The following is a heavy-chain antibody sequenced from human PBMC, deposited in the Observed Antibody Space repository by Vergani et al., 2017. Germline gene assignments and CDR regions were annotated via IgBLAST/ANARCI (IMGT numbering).Heavy chain of an antibody. CDR1: GFTFSSYA. V-gene: IGHV3-23*04. J-gene: IGHJ3*02. Sequence: EVQLVESGGGLAQPGGSLRLSCAASGFTFSSYAMSWVRQAPGKGLEWVSAISGSGGSTYYADSVKGRFTISRDNSKNTLYLQMNSLRAEDTAVYYCAKDLTYYYDSSGYYWDAFDIWGQGTMVTVSS. CDR3: AKDLTYYYDSSGYYWDAFDI. D-gene: IGHD3-22*01. CDR2: ISGSGGST.